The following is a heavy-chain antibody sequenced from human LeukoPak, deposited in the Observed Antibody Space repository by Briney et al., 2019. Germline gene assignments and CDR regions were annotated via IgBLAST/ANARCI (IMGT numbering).Heavy chain of an antibody. J-gene: IGHJ6*03. CDR2: ISYDGSNK. Sequence: GGSLRLSCAASGFTFSSYAMHWVRQAPGKGLEWVAVISYDGSNKYYADSVKGRFTISRDNSKNTLYLQMNSLRAEDTAVYYCAKTSYSGSWYEYYYYYYMDVWGKGTTVTVSS. V-gene: IGHV3-30*04. D-gene: IGHD6-13*01. CDR1: GFTFSSYA. CDR3: AKTSYSGSWYEYYYYYYMDV.